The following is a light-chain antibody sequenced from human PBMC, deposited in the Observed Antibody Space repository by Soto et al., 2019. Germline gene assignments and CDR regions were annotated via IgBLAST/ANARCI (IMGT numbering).Light chain of an antibody. CDR3: QQSYSTPQA. CDR1: QSISSY. CDR2: AAS. J-gene: IGKJ1*01. Sequence: DIQMTQSPSSLSASVGDRVTITCRASQSISSYLNWYQQKPGKAPKLLIYAASSLQSGVPSRFSGSGSVTEFTLTISSLRPEDFATYYCQQSYSTPQAFGQGTKVVLK. V-gene: IGKV1-39*01.